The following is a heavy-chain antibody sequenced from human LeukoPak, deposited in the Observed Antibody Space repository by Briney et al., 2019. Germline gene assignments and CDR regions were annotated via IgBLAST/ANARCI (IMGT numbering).Heavy chain of an antibody. CDR1: GFTFSNAW. D-gene: IGHD2-2*01. Sequence: PGGSLRLSCAASGFTFSNAWMSWVRQPPGKGLEWIGSIYYSGSTYYNPSLKSRVTISVDTSKNQFSLKLSSVTAADTAVYYCARDVQGAYCSSTSCYNWFDPWGQGTLVTVSS. CDR2: IYYSGST. J-gene: IGHJ5*02. CDR3: ARDVQGAYCSSTSCYNWFDP. V-gene: IGHV4-4*02.